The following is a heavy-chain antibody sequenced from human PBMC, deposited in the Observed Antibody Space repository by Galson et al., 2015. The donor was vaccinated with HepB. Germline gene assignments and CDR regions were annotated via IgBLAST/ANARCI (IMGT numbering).Heavy chain of an antibody. CDR1: GFTVSSNY. CDR2: IYSGGST. Sequence: SLRLSCAAYGFTVSSNYMSWARQAPGKGLEWVSVIYSGGSTYYADSVKGRFTISRDNCKNTLYLQMNSLRAEDTAVYYCARALPRFDPWGQGTLVTVSS. CDR3: ARALPRFDP. V-gene: IGHV3-53*01. J-gene: IGHJ5*02.